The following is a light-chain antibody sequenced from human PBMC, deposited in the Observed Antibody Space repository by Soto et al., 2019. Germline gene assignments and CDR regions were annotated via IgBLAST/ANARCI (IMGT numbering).Light chain of an antibody. CDR1: QSVSSY. CDR2: DAS. Sequence: EIGLTQSPATLSLSPGERATLSCRASQSVSSYLAWYQQKPGQAPRLLIYDASNRATGIPARFSGSGSGTDFTLTISSLEPEDFAVYYCQQRSRAFGQGTKVEIK. J-gene: IGKJ1*01. V-gene: IGKV3-11*01. CDR3: QQRSRA.